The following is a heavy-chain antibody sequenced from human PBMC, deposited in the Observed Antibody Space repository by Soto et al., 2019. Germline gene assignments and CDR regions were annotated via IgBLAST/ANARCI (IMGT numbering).Heavy chain of an antibody. CDR2: ISYDGSNK. D-gene: IGHD6-13*01. V-gene: IGHV3-30*18. Sequence: GGSLSLSCAASGFTFSSYGMHWVRQAPGKGLEWVAVISYDGSNKYYADSVKGRFTISRDNSKNTLYLQMNSLRAEDTAVYYCAKDRIAAAGMGYFDYWGQGTLVTVSS. CDR1: GFTFSSYG. CDR3: AKDRIAAAGMGYFDY. J-gene: IGHJ4*02.